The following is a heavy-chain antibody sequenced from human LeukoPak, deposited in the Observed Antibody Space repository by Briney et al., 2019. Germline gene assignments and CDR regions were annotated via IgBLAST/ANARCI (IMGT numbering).Heavy chain of an antibody. J-gene: IGHJ4*02. Sequence: ASVKVSCKASGYTFTDSYMHWVRQAPGQGLEWMGIINPSGGSTSYAQKFQGRVTMTRDMSTSTVYMELSSLRSEDTAVYYSARDPWSRRGVFDYWGQGTLVTVSS. CDR1: GYTFTDSY. CDR2: INPSGGST. CDR3: ARDPWSRRGVFDY. V-gene: IGHV1-46*01. D-gene: IGHD3-3*01.